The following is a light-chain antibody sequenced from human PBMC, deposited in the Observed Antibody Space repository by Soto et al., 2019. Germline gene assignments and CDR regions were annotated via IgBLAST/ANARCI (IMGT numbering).Light chain of an antibody. CDR3: QQYGSSSWT. CDR2: AAS. V-gene: IGKV3-20*01. CDR1: QSVSSSY. Sequence: EIVLTQSPGTLSSSPGERATLSCRASQSVSSSYFAWYQQKPGQAPRLLIYAASSRATGITDRFSGSGCGTDFTLTISRLEPEDFAVYYCQQYGSSSWTFGQGTRVEI. J-gene: IGKJ1*01.